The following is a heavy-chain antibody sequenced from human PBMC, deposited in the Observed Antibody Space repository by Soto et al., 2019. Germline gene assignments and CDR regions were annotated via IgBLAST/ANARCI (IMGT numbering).Heavy chain of an antibody. Sequence: PSETLSLTCAVYGGSFSGYYWSWIRQPPGKGLEWIGEINHSGSTNYNPSLKSRVTISVDTSKNQFSLKLSSVTAADTAVYYCARVVRDIVVVPAAEPLYYYYYGMDVWGQGTTVTVSS. CDR1: GGSFSGYY. V-gene: IGHV4-34*01. J-gene: IGHJ6*02. D-gene: IGHD2-2*01. CDR2: INHSGST. CDR3: ARVVRDIVVVPAAEPLYYYYYGMDV.